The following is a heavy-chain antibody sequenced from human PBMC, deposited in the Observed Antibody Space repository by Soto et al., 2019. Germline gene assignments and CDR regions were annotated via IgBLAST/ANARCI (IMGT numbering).Heavy chain of an antibody. J-gene: IGHJ4*02. V-gene: IGHV2-5*02. CDR2: IYWDDDK. Sequence: QITLNESGPTVVRPTETLTLTCRFSGFSLTTSGVGVGWNRQSPGKAPEWLALIYWDDDKRYSASLKNRLTITKDTSKNQVVLTVSDLDPTDTATYYCAHRVLRTVFGLVTTTAIYFDFWGQGTPVAVSS. CDR3: AHRVLRTVFGLVTTTAIYFDF. D-gene: IGHD3-3*01. CDR1: GFSLTTSGVG.